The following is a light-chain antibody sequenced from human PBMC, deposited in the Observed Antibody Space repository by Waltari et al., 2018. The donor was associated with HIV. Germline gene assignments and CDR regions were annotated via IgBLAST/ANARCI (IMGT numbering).Light chain of an antibody. CDR3: SSYTGRITPYV. V-gene: IGLV2-14*03. CDR1: SSDIGAYDY. CDR2: DVV. J-gene: IGLJ1*01. Sequence: QSVLTQPASVSGSPGQSITISCTGTSSDIGAYDYVSWYRQHPGKAPQLIISDVVDRPSGVSDRISGSKSGNTASLTISGLQAEDEADYYCSSYTGRITPYVFGTGTKVTVL.